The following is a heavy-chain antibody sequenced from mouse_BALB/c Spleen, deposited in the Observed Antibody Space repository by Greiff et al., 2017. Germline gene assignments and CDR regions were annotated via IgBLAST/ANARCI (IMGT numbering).Heavy chain of an antibody. CDR2: ISSGGST. D-gene: IGHD2-1*01. J-gene: IGHJ3*01. Sequence: DVMLVESGGGLVKPGGSLKLSCAASGFTFSSYAMSWVRQTPEKRLEWVASISSGGSTYYPDSVKGRFTISRDNARNILYLQMSSLRSEDTAMYYCARGRGNPPGWFAYWGQGTLVTVSA. V-gene: IGHV5-6-5*01. CDR1: GFTFSSYA. CDR3: ARGRGNPPGWFAY.